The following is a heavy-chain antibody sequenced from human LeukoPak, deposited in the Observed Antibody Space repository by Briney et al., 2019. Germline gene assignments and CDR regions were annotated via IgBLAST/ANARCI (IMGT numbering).Heavy chain of an antibody. Sequence: ASVKVSCKASGGTFSSYAISWARQAPGQGLEWMGGIIPIFGTANYAQKFQGRVTITADKSTSTAYMELSSLRSEDTAVYYCARDSSGWYVAGYYYMDVWGKGTTVTVSS. CDR3: ARDSSGWYVAGYYYMDV. V-gene: IGHV1-69*06. J-gene: IGHJ6*03. D-gene: IGHD6-19*01. CDR2: IIPIFGTA. CDR1: GGTFSSYA.